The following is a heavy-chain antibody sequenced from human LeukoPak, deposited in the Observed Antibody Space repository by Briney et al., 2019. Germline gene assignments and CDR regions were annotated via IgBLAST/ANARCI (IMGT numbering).Heavy chain of an antibody. D-gene: IGHD6-19*01. Sequence: PGGSLRLSCAASGFTFSSYSMNWVRQAPGKGLEWVSSISSSSSYIYYADSVKGRFTISRDNAKNSLYLQMNSLRAEDTAVYYCANTRIAVFAFDIWGQGTMVTVSS. CDR3: ANTRIAVFAFDI. CDR2: ISSSSSYI. CDR1: GFTFSSYS. J-gene: IGHJ3*02. V-gene: IGHV3-21*01.